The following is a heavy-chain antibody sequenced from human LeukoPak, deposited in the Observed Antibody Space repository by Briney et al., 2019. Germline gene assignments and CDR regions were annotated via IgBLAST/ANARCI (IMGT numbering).Heavy chain of an antibody. CDR1: GGSISSYY. CDR3: ARESGENYGSGSYYDY. V-gene: IGHV4-59*01. D-gene: IGHD3-10*01. J-gene: IGHJ4*02. CDR2: IYYSGST. Sequence: SETLSLTCTVSGGSISSYYWSWIRQPPGKGLEWIGYIYYSGSTNYNPSLKSRVTISVDTSKNQFSLKLSSVTAADTAVYYCARESGENYGSGSYYDYWGQGTLVTVSS.